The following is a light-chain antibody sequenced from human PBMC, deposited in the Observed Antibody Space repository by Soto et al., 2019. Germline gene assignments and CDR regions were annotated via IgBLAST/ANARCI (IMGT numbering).Light chain of an antibody. CDR1: SSNFGAGYD. CDR2: GNS. V-gene: IGLV1-40*01. Sequence: QSVLTQPPSVSGAPGQRVSISGTGSSSNFGAGYDVHWYQQLPGTAPKLLIYGNSNRPSGVPDRFSGSKSGTSASLAITGLQAEDEADYYCQSYDSSLSAVVFGGGTKLTVL. J-gene: IGLJ2*01. CDR3: QSYDSSLSAVV.